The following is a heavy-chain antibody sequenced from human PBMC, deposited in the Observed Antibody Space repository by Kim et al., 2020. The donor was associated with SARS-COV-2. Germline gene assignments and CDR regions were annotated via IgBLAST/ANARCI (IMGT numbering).Heavy chain of an antibody. CDR3: ARVRASSWYQDFDY. CDR2: INTNTGSP. V-gene: IGHV7-4-1*02. Sequence: SVKVSCKASGYSFISYAVNWVRQAPGQGLEWMGWINTNTGSPTYARGFTGRFVFSLDTSVNTAYLQISSLKAADTAVYYCARVRASSWYQDFDYWGQEPWSPSPQ. CDR1: GYSFISYA. J-gene: IGHJ4*01. D-gene: IGHD6-13*01.